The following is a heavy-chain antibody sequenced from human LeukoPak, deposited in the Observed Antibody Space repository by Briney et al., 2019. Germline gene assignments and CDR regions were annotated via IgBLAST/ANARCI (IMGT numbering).Heavy chain of an antibody. D-gene: IGHD2-2*01. V-gene: IGHV4-59*12. Sequence: PSETLSLTCTVSGGSISSYYWSWIRQPPGKGLEWIGYIYYSGSTNYNPSLKSRVTISVDTSKNQFSLKLSSVTAADTAVYYCAREGYCSSTSCYRRIDAFDIWGQGTMVTVSS. J-gene: IGHJ3*02. CDR2: IYYSGST. CDR1: GGSISSYY. CDR3: AREGYCSSTSCYRRIDAFDI.